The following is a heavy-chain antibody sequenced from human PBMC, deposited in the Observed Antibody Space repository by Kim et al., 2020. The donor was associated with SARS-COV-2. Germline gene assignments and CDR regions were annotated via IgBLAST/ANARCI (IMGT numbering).Heavy chain of an antibody. J-gene: IGHJ5*02. CDR3: ARGVWRRRAADGKGWLDP. CDR1: GYNFTTYA. Sequence: ASVKVSCKASGYNFTTYAMNWVRQAPGQGLEWMGWISTNNGNPTYAQGFTERFVFSLDTSVSTAYLQISSLKAEDTAVYYCARGVWRRRAADGKGWLDPW. V-gene: IGHV7-4-1*02. D-gene: IGHD6-13*01. CDR2: ISTNNGNP.